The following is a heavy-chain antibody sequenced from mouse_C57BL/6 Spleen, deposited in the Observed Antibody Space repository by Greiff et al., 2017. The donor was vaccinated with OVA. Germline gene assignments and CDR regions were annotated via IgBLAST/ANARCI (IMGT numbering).Heavy chain of an antibody. CDR2: ISSGGSYT. J-gene: IGHJ2*01. CDR1: GFTFSSYG. V-gene: IGHV5-6*01. CDR3: ARQVDY. Sequence: EVHLVESGGDLVKPGGSLKLSCAASGFTFSSYGMSWVRQTPDKRLEWVATISSGGSYTYYPDSVKGRFTISRDNAKSTLYLQMSSLKSEDTAMYYCARQVDYWGQVTTLTVSA.